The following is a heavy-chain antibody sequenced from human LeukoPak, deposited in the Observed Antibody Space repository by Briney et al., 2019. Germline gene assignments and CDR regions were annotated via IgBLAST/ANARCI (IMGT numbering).Heavy chain of an antibody. D-gene: IGHD1-1*01. V-gene: IGHV4-34*01. CDR2: INHSGST. CDR1: GGSFSGYY. J-gene: IGHJ6*03. CDR3: ARVTMAGTYMDV. Sequence: SETLSLTCAVYGGSFSGYYWSWIRQPPGKGLEWIGEINHSGSTNYNPSLKSRVTISVDTSKNQFSLKLNSVTAADTAVYYCARVTMAGTYMDVWGKGTTVTISS.